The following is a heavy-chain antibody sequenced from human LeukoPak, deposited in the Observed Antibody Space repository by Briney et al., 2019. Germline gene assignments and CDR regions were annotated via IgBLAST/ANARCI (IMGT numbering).Heavy chain of an antibody. CDR2: ISGSSTYI. Sequence: GGSLRLSCAASGFTFSSYSMNWVRQAPGKGLEWVSSISGSSTYIDYADSVKGRFTISRDNAKNALYLQMDSPRAEDTAVYYCARDHSSGRYFDFWGLGTLVTVSS. D-gene: IGHD3-22*01. CDR1: GFTFSSYS. V-gene: IGHV3-21*01. CDR3: ARDHSSGRYFDF. J-gene: IGHJ4*02.